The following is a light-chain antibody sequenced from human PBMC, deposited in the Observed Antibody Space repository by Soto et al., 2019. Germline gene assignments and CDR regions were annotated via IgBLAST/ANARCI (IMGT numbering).Light chain of an antibody. CDR2: DAS. Sequence: DIQMTQSPSSLSASVGERVTITCRASQSISSYLNWYQQKPGKAPKLLIYDASSLESGVPSRFSGSGSGTEFTLTISSLQPDDFATYYCQQYNSYWTFGQGTKVDI. CDR1: QSISSY. V-gene: IGKV1-5*01. J-gene: IGKJ1*01. CDR3: QQYNSYWT.